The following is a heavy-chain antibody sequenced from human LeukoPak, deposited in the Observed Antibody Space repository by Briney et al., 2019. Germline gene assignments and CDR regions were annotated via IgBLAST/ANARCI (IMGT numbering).Heavy chain of an antibody. CDR2: IIPIFGTA. CDR1: GGTFSSYA. D-gene: IGHD1-26*01. J-gene: IGHJ4*02. V-gene: IGHV1-69*13. CDR3: ARSEWELPTADY. Sequence: SVKVSCKASGGTFSSYAISWVRQAPGQGLEWMGGIIPIFGTANNAQKFQGRVTITADESTSTAYMELSSLRSEDTAVYYCARSEWELPTADYWGQGTLVTVSS.